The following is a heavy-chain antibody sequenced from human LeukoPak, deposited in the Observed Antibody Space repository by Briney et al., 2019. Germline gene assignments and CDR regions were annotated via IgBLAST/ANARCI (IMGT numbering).Heavy chain of an antibody. CDR2: IYYSGST. D-gene: IGHD2-2*02. CDR3: ARLRQTYVYCSSTSCYISVFDH. Sequence: SETLSLTCTVSGGSISSYYWSWIRQPPGKGLEWIGYIYYSGSTNYNPSLKSRVTISVDTSKNQFSLKLSSVTAADTAVYYCARLRQTYVYCSSTSCYISVFDHWGQGTLVTVSS. V-gene: IGHV4-59*12. J-gene: IGHJ4*02. CDR1: GGSISSYY.